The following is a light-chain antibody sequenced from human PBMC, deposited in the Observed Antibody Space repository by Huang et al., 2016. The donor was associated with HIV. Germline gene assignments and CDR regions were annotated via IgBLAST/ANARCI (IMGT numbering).Light chain of an antibody. Sequence: ETDLTQSPATLSLSPGDRATLSCRASQPISSNLAWYQQRPGQAPRLLIHGRSTRASGVPDSFSGTGSGTTFSLTISNLQSEDFAVYFCQQYGDWPPTCGPGTRVEIK. V-gene: IGKV3-15*01. CDR1: QPISSN. CDR3: QQYGDWPPT. J-gene: IGKJ1*01. CDR2: GRS.